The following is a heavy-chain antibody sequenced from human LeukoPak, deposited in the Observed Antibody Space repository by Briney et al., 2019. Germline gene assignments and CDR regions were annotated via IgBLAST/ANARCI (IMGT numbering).Heavy chain of an antibody. Sequence: SQTLSLTCTVSGGSISSGGYYWSWIRQHPGKGLEWIGYIYYSGSTYYNPSLKSRVTISVDTSKNQFSLKLSSVTAADTAVYYCARNYDILTGYYLFDYWSQGTLVTVSS. CDR2: IYYSGST. J-gene: IGHJ4*02. CDR1: GGSISSGGYY. V-gene: IGHV4-31*03. D-gene: IGHD3-9*01. CDR3: ARNYDILTGYYLFDY.